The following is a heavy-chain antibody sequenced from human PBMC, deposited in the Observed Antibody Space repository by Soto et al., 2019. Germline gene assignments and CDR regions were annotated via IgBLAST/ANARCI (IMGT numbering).Heavy chain of an antibody. J-gene: IGHJ6*02. CDR2: IIPIFGTA. V-gene: IGHV1-69*13. Sequence: SVKVSCKASGGTFSSYAISWVRQAPGQGLEWMGGIIPIFGTANYAQKFQGRVTITADESTSTAYMELSSLRSEDTAVYYCARDRGTAMFTSLSYYYYGMVVWGQGTTVTV. CDR1: GGTFSSYA. CDR3: ARDRGTAMFTSLSYYYYGMVV. D-gene: IGHD5-18*01.